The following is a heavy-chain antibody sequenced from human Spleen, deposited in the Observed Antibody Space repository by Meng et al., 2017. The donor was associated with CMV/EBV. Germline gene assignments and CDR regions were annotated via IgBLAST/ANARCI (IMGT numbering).Heavy chain of an antibody. J-gene: IGHJ6*02. CDR3: ARDPGSGYYWSGMDV. D-gene: IGHD3-3*01. V-gene: IGHV3-74*01. CDR1: GFTFSSFW. CDR2: INSDGSTT. Sequence: GGSLRLSCAASGFTFSSFWMHWVRQAPGKGLVWVSRINSDGSTTNYADSVKGRFTTSRDSAKNTVYLQMNSLRAEDTAAYFCARDPGSGYYWSGMDVWGQGTTVTVSS.